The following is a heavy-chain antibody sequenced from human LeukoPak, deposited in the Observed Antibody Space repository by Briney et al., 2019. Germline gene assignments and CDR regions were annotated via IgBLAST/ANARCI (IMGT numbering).Heavy chain of an antibody. V-gene: IGHV3-53*01. D-gene: IGHD1-26*01. J-gene: IGHJ3*02. CDR3: ARGGSYLSAFDI. CDR1: GFTVSSNY. Sequence: PGGSLRLSCAASGFTVSSNYMSWVRQAPGKGLEWVSIIYSGGSTFYADSVKGRFTISRDDSKNTLYLQMNSLRAEDTAVYYCARGGSYLSAFDIWGQGTMVTVSS. CDR2: IYSGGST.